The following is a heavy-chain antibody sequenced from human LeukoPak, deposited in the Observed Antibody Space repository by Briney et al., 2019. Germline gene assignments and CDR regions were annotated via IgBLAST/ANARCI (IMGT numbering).Heavy chain of an antibody. J-gene: IGHJ6*02. D-gene: IGHD3-10*01. V-gene: IGHV1-2*02. CDR1: GYTFTGYY. CDR3: ARGGMVRAYGMDV. CDR2: INPNSGGT. Sequence: ASVKVSCKASGYTFTGYYMHWVRQAPGQGLEWMGWINPNSGGTNYVQKFQGRVTMTRDTSISTAYMELSRLRSDDTAVYYCARGGMVRAYGMDVWGQGTTVTVSS.